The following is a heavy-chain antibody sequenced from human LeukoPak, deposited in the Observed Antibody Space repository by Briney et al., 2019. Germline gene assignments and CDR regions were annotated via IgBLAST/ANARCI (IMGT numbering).Heavy chain of an antibody. CDR3: AREQASVTTPDY. V-gene: IGHV1-69*01. CDR2: IIPIFGTA. CDR1: GGTLSNYA. Sequence: SVKVSCKASGGTLSNYAMSWVRQAPGQGLEWMGGIIPIFGTANYAQKFQGRVTITADESTSTAYMELSSMRSEDTAVYYCAREQASVTTPDYWGQGNLVTVSS. J-gene: IGHJ4*02. D-gene: IGHD4-11*01.